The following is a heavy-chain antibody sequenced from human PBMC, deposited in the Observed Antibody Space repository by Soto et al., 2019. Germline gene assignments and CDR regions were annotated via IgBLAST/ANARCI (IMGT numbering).Heavy chain of an antibody. V-gene: IGHV3-23*01. D-gene: IGHD4-17*01. J-gene: IGHJ4*02. CDR1: GFTFSSYA. Sequence: EVQLLESGGGLVQPGGSLRLSCAASGFTFSSYAMKWVRQAPGKGLEWVSLIGESGTPTYYADSVKGRFTISRDNSGNTLFLEMYSLRAEDTALYYCVKAEDDYGDVDHFESWGQGTLVTVSS. CDR3: VKAEDDYGDVDHFES. CDR2: IGESGTPT.